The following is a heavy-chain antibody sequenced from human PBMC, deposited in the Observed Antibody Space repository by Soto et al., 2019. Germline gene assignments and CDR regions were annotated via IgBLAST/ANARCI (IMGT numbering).Heavy chain of an antibody. V-gene: IGHV3-23*01. J-gene: IGHJ6*02. CDR2: ISGSGDGT. D-gene: IGHD2-8*01. Sequence: PGGSLRLSCAASGFSVIDYAMSWVRQAPGKGLEWVSSISGSGDGTYYGDSVKGRFTLSRDTSQKTLYLQMNNLRGEDTAVYFCTKSRRSVLMVYGFGGMDVWGRGTTVTVSS. CDR3: TKSRRSVLMVYGFGGMDV. CDR1: GFSVIDYA.